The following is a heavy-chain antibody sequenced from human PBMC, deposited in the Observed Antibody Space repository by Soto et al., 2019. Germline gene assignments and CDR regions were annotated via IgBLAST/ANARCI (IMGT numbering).Heavy chain of an antibody. CDR2: INAGNGNT. J-gene: IGHJ1*01. CDR1: GYTFTSYA. Sequence: ASVKVSCKASGYTFTSYAMHWVRQAPGQRLEGMGWINAGNGNTKYSQKFQGRVTITRDTSASTAYMELSSLRSEDTAVYYCARERRYCSGGSCYPARSYFQHWGQGTLVTVSS. D-gene: IGHD2-15*01. CDR3: ARERRYCSGGSCYPARSYFQH. V-gene: IGHV1-3*01.